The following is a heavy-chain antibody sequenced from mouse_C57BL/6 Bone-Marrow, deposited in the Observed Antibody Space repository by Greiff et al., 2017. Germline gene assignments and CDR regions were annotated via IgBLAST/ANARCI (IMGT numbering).Heavy chain of an antibody. V-gene: IGHV1-55*01. J-gene: IGHJ2*01. Sequence: QVQLQQPGAELVKPGASVKMSCKASGYTFTSYWLTWVKQRPGQGLEWIGDIYPGSGSPNYNEKFKSKATLTVDTSSRTAYMQLSSLTSEDAAVYYCARNGRWPYFDDWGKGTTLTVSS. CDR3: ARNGRWPYFDD. CDR1: GYTFTSYW. D-gene: IGHD2-3*01. CDR2: IYPGSGSP.